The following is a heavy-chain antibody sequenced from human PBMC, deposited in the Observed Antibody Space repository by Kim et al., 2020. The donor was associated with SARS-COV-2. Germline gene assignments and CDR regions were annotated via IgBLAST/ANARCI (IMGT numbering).Heavy chain of an antibody. V-gene: IGHV4-59*01. D-gene: IGHD6-19*01. CDR3: ARDRIAVAGTHYWYFDL. CDR2: IYYSGST. CDR1: GGSISSYY. J-gene: IGHJ2*01. Sequence: SETLSLTCTVSGGSISSYYWSWIRQPPGKGLEWIGYIYYSGSTNYNPSLKSRVTISVDTSKNQFSLKLSSVTAADTAVYYCARDRIAVAGTHYWYFDLWGRGTLVTVSS.